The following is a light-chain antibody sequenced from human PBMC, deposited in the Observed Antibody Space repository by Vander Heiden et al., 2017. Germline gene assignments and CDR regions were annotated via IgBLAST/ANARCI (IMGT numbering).Light chain of an antibody. J-gene: IGLJ2*01. V-gene: IGLV3-19*01. Sequence: SSALTPDPAVSVALGQTVSIPYHGNSLRSYYASWYQQKPGQAPVLVIYRKNNRPRGIQDGCSGSSSGNTASLTITGAQAEDEADYYCNSRDSRGNHLVFGGGTKLTVL. CDR1: SLRSYY. CDR3: NSRDSRGNHLV. CDR2: RKN.